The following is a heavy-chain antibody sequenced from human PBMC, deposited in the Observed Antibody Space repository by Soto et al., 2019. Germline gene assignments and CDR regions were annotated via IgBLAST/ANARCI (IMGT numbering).Heavy chain of an antibody. CDR2: VGVVGPSK. D-gene: IGHD6-19*01. CDR3: VKGGGCDSFDS. J-gene: IGHJ4*02. V-gene: IGHV3-48*01. CDR1: GFIFRTSN. Sequence: EALLVESGGGLVQPGGSLRLSCAASGFIFRTSNMNWVRQAPGKGLEWVPFVGVVGPSKRYADSVRGRIDISRDNANDALYLEMKSLRVEDTSVYSCVKGGGCDSFDSWGQGTRVTVSS.